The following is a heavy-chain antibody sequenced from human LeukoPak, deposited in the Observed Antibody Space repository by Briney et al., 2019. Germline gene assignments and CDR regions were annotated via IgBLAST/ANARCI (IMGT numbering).Heavy chain of an antibody. V-gene: IGHV3-23*01. CDR1: GFTFSSYA. D-gene: IGHD6-19*01. CDR3: AKESDSSGWPHPFDY. Sequence: GGSLRLSCAASGFTFSSYAMSWVRQAPGKGLEWVSAISGSGGSTYYADSVKGRFTISRDNSKNTLYLQMNSLRAGDTAVYYCAKESDSSGWPHPFDYWGQGTLVTVSS. CDR2: ISGSGGST. J-gene: IGHJ4*02.